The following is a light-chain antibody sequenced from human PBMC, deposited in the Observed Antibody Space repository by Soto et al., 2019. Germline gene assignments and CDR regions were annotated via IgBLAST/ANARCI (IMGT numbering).Light chain of an antibody. CDR3: QQYTNQPPYT. CDR2: DAS. Sequence: QITQSPSTLSGTKRDRRTITCQASQSIRNYVNWYQQKPGKAPKLLIYDASNLEIGVSSRFSGSGYGTDFTFTISSLKPEDIATSYCQQYTNQPPYTFGQGVKVDIK. CDR1: QSIRNY. V-gene: IGKV1-33*01. J-gene: IGKJ2*01.